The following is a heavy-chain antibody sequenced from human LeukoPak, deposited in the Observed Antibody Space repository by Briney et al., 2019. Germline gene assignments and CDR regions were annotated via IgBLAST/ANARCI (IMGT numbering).Heavy chain of an antibody. CDR3: ARETSGDYGDY. J-gene: IGHJ4*02. V-gene: IGHV3-48*03. CDR1: GFTFSSYE. D-gene: IGHD2-15*01. Sequence: GGSLRLSCAASGFTFSSYEMNWVRQAPGEGLEWVSYISSSGSTIYYADSVKGRFTISRDNAKNSLYLQMNSLRAEDTAVYYCARETSGDYGDYWGQGTLVTVSS. CDR2: ISSSGSTI.